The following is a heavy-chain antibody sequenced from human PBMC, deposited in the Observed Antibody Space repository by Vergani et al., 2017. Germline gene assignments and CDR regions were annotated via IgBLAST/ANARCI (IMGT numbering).Heavy chain of an antibody. CDR1: GFTFSSYS. D-gene: IGHD3-3*01. J-gene: IGHJ3*02. V-gene: IGHV3-21*01. CDR2: ISSSSSYI. CDR3: ARYFGNGDAFDI. Sequence: EVQLVESGGGLVKPGGSLRLSCAASGFTFSSYSMNWVRQAPGKGLEWVSSISSSSSYIYYADSVKGRFTISRDNAKNSLYLQMNSLRAEDTAVYYCARYFGNGDAFDIWGQGTMVTVSS.